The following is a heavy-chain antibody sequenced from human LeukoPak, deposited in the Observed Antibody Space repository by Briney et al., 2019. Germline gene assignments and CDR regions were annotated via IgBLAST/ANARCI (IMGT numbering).Heavy chain of an antibody. D-gene: IGHD5-12*01. CDR3: ASEVIVATIWGNWFDP. CDR1: GGSISSGGYY. CDR2: IYYSGST. V-gene: IGHV4-31*03. Sequence: SQTLSLTCTVSGGSISSGGYYWSWIRQHPGKGLEWIGYIYYSGSTYYNPSLKSRVTISVDTSKNQFSLKLSSVTAVDTAVYYCASEVIVATIWGNWFDPWGQGTLVTVSS. J-gene: IGHJ5*02.